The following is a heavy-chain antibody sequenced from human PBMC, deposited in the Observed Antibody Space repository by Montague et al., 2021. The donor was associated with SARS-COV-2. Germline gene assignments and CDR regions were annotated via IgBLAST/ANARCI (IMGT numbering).Heavy chain of an antibody. D-gene: IGHD3-22*01. J-gene: IGHJ3*02. V-gene: IGHV4-31*03. CDR1: GESISSGGYY. Sequence: TLSLTCTVSGESISSGGYYWSWIRQHPGKGLEWIGYIYHTGSTHYNPSLKSRVTISKETSKNHFSLNLSSVTAADSAVYYCARDSGYYDSSGYSYDAFDIWGQGTKVTVSS. CDR2: IYHTGST. CDR3: ARDSGYYDSSGYSYDAFDI.